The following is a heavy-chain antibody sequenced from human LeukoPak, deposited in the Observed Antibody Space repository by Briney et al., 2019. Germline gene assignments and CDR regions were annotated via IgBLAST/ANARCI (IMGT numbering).Heavy chain of an antibody. CDR1: GGSFTSYY. D-gene: IGHD3-10*01. CDR2: INHSGST. J-gene: IGHJ4*02. Sequence: SETLSLTCAAHGGSFTSYYWSWIRQPPGKGLEWIGEINHSGSTNYNPSLKSRVTISVDTSKNQFSLKLSSVTAADTAVYYCARLSAPALLWFGESSNPFDYWGQGTLVTVSS. CDR3: ARLSAPALLWFGESSNPFDY. V-gene: IGHV4-34*01.